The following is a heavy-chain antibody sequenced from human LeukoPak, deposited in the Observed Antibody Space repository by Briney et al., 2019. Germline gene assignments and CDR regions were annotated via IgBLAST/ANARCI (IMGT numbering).Heavy chain of an antibody. CDR3: ARAYSPYYDFWSGLFDY. J-gene: IGHJ4*02. D-gene: IGHD3-3*01. V-gene: IGHV3-23*01. CDR2: ISGGGGTT. CDR1: GFIFSNYA. Sequence: PGGSLRLSCAASGFIFSNYAMTWVRQAPGKGLEWVSAISGGGGTTYYTDSVKGRFTISSDNSKNTLYLQMNSLRAEDTGIYYCARAYSPYYDFWSGLFDYWGQGTLVTVSS.